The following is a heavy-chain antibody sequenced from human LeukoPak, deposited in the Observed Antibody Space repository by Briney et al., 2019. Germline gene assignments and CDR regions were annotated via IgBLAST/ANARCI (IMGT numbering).Heavy chain of an antibody. CDR2: IKEDGSVQ. V-gene: IGHV3-7*03. Sequence: QPGGSLRLSCTASGFPFSAYWISWVRQAPGKGLEWVANIKEDGSVQDYADSVKGRFTISRDNSKNTLYLHMNTLSAEDTAVYYCAKWAYYDFWSGHYESHFDSWGQGTLVTVSP. J-gene: IGHJ4*02. D-gene: IGHD3-3*01. CDR3: AKWAYYDFWSGHYESHFDS. CDR1: GFPFSAYW.